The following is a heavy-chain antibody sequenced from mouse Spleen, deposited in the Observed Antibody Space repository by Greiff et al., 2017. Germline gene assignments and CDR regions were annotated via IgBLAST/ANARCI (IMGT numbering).Heavy chain of an antibody. CDR3: ARHEEPSMVTSFDY. Sequence: EVQGVESGGGLVKPGGSLKLSCAASGFTFSDYGMHWVRQAPEKGLEWVAYISSGSSTIYYADTVKGRFTISRDNAKNTLFLQMTSLRSEDTAMYYCARHEEPSMVTSFDYWGQGTLVTVSA. J-gene: IGHJ3*01. V-gene: IGHV5-17*01. CDR2: ISSGSSTI. CDR1: GFTFSDYG. D-gene: IGHD2-10*02.